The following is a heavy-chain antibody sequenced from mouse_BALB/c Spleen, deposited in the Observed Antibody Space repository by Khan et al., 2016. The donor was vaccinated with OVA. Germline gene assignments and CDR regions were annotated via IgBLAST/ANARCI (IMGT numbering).Heavy chain of an antibody. D-gene: IGHD4-1*01. CDR3: ASHLTGSFAY. V-gene: IGHV5-6*01. CDR1: GFTFSSYS. Sequence: EVELVESGGDLVKPGGSLKLSCAASGFTFSSYSMSWDRQTPDKRLEWVATISSGGDYTYYPDSVKGRFTISRDNAENALYLQMSSLRSEDTAMYYCASHLTGSFAYWGQGTLVTVSA. J-gene: IGHJ3*01. CDR2: ISSGGDYT.